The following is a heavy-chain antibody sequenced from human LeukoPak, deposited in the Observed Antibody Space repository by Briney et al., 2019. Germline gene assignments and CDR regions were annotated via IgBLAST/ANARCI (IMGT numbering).Heavy chain of an antibody. CDR3: ARAQESIWFGESYFDY. CDR1: GYTFTGYY. CDR2: INPNSGGT. Sequence: GASVKVSCKASGYTFTGYYMHWVRQAPGQGLEWMGWINPNSGGTNYAQKFQGRVTMTRDTSTSTVYMELSSLRSEDTAVYYCARAQESIWFGESYFDYWGQGTLVTVSS. D-gene: IGHD3-10*01. J-gene: IGHJ4*02. V-gene: IGHV1-2*02.